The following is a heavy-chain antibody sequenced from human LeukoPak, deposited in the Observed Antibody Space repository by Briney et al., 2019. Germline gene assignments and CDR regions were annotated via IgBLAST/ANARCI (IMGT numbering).Heavy chain of an antibody. D-gene: IGHD1-1*01. CDR2: IMPIFGSA. Sequence: ASVKVSCKASGGTFSSYAINWVRQAPGQGLEWMGGIMPIFGSANYAQKFQGRLTITADESTSTAYMDLSSLRSEDTAVYYCARSQKLERRWDVAFDIWGQGTMVTVSS. V-gene: IGHV1-69*13. J-gene: IGHJ3*02. CDR3: ARSQKLERRWDVAFDI. CDR1: GGTFSSYA.